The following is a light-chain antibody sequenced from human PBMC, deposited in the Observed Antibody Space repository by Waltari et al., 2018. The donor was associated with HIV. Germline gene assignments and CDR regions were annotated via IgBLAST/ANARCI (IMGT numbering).Light chain of an antibody. V-gene: IGLV1-47*01. J-gene: IGLJ1*01. Sequence: QSFLTQPPSASGTPGQTVTISCSGRSSNIENDNVSWYQQLPGMTPNLLIYKNLLRPSGVPDRFAASKSGTSASLTISGLRSADEADYYCVGWDSSLSAYVFGAGTKVAVL. CDR1: SSNIENDN. CDR3: VGWDSSLSAYV. CDR2: KNL.